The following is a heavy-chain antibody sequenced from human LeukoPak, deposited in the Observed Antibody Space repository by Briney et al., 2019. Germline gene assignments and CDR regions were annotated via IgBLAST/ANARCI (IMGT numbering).Heavy chain of an antibody. V-gene: IGHV1-2*02. J-gene: IGHJ6*03. CDR3: AREVRIAAAATSDVEYYYYYYLDV. Sequence: GASVKVSCKASGYTFTGYYMHWVRQAPGQGREGMVWINPNRGGTNCAEKFQGGVTMTRDTSMSTAHMEVSGLRSDDTAVYYCAREVRIAAAATSDVEYYYYYYLDVWGKGTTVTVSS. D-gene: IGHD6-13*01. CDR1: GYTFTGYY. CDR2: INPNRGGT.